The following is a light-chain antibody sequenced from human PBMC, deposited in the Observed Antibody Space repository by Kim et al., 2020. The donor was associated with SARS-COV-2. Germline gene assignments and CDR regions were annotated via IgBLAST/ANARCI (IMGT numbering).Light chain of an antibody. CDR2: GAS. V-gene: IGKV3-15*01. CDR3: HQYNGWPLT. J-gene: IGKJ4*01. Sequence: VFPGERATLSCRTSQSIRTNLAWYQQKPGQAPRLLIYGASTRATGMPARFSGSGSGTEFSLTISSLQSEDFAMYYCHQYNGWPLTFGGGTKVDIK. CDR1: QSIRTN.